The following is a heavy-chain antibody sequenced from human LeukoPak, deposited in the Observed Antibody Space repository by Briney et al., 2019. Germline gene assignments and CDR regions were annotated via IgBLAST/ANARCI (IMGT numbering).Heavy chain of an antibody. J-gene: IGHJ3*02. CDR2: INHSGST. CDR1: GGSFSGYY. Sequence: PSETLSLTCAVYGGSFSGYYWSWIRQPPGKGLEWIGEINHSGSTNYNPSLKSRVTISVDTSKNQFSLKLSSVTAADTAVYYCHYDSSGIVEAFDIWGQGTMVTVSS. D-gene: IGHD3-22*01. CDR3: HYDSSGIVEAFDI. V-gene: IGHV4-34*01.